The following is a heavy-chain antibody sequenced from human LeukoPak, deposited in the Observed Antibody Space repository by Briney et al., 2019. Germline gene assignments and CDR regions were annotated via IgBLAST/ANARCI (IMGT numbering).Heavy chain of an antibody. V-gene: IGHV1-69*13. CDR3: ARSSGEWLLPYNYYYGMDV. Sequence: ASVKVSCKASGGTFGSYAISWVRQAPGQGLEWMGGIIPIFGTANYAQKFQGRVTITADESTSTAYMELSSLRSEDTAVYYCARSSGEWLLPYNYYYGMDVWGQGTTVTVSS. CDR1: GGTFGSYA. J-gene: IGHJ6*02. D-gene: IGHD3-3*01. CDR2: IIPIFGTA.